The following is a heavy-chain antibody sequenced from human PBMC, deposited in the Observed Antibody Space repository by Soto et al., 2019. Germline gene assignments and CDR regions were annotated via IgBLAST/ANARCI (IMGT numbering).Heavy chain of an antibody. CDR1: GYTFTSYG. CDR2: ISAYNGNT. V-gene: IGHV1-18*01. CDR3: ARDWEVWPEQQLIPFNYYYYYMDV. Sequence: GASVKVSCKASGYTFTSYGISWVRQAPGQGLEWMGWISAYNGNTNYAQKLQGRVTMTTDTSTSTAYMELRSLRSDDTAVYYCARDWEVWPEQQLIPFNYYYYYMDVWGKGTTVTVSS. D-gene: IGHD6-13*01. J-gene: IGHJ6*03.